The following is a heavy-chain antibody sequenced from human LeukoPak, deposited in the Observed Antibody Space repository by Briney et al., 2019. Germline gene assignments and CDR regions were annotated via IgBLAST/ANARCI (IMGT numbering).Heavy chain of an antibody. CDR3: ARPAGRAYCGGDCVRHWFDP. CDR1: GGSISSSSYY. V-gene: IGHV4-39*01. J-gene: IGHJ5*02. CDR2: IYYSGST. D-gene: IGHD2-21*02. Sequence: KPSETLSLTCTVCGGSISSSSYYWGWIRQPPGKGLEWIGSIYYSGSTYYNPSLKSRVTISVDTSKNQFSLKLSSVTAADTAVYYCARPAGRAYCGGDCVRHWFDPWGQGTLVTVSS.